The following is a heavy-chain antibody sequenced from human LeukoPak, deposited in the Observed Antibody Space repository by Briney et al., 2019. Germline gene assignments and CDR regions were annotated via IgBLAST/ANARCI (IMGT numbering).Heavy chain of an antibody. CDR2: ICYSGST. J-gene: IGHJ3*02. V-gene: IGHV4-39*07. D-gene: IGHD5-12*01. CDR3: ARDRGYGHDAFDI. CDR1: GGSISSSSYY. Sequence: PSETLSLTCTVSGGSISSSSYYWGWIRQPPGKGLEWIGSICYSGSTYYNPSLKSRVTISVDTSKNQFSLKLSSVTAADTAVYYCARDRGYGHDAFDIWGQGTMVTVSS.